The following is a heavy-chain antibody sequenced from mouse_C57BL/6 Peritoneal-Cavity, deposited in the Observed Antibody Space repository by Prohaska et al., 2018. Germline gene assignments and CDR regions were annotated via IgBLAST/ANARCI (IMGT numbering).Heavy chain of an antibody. D-gene: IGHD2-4*01. CDR1: GETLTDYY. CDR3: ARYVDDCKRYCHN. J-gene: IGHJ2*01. V-gene: IGHV1-84*01. CDR2: IYPGSGNT. Sequence: QIQLQQSGPELVKPGASVKIYCKASGETLTDYYINWVNQRPGQGIERIGWIYPGSGNTKYNEKFRGSAILTGDTSSSTVYMQLSRLSSEESAVYFCARYVDDCKRYCHNCGHGPTLSVPS.